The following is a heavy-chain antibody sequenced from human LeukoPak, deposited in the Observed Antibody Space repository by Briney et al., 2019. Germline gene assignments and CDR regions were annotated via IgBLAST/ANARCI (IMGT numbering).Heavy chain of an antibody. V-gene: IGHV4-61*02. CDR1: GASISRRNYY. J-gene: IGHJ2*01. CDR3: AIGYNTGWYFDP. D-gene: IGHD2-8*02. Sequence: PSETLSLTCTVSGASISRRNYYWSWIRQPAGEGLEWIGRINPSGDTNYNPSLKSRVTFSIVTSKNQFSLKLNSATAADTAMYFCAIGYNTGWYFDPWGRGTLVTVSS. CDR2: INPSGDT.